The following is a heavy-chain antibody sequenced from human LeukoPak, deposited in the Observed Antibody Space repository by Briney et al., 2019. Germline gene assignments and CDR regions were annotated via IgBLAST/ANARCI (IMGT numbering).Heavy chain of an antibody. J-gene: IGHJ3*02. CDR2: MNPNSGNT. Sequence: ASVKGSCNASGDTLTTNDINWVRQATVQGLEWRGWMNPNSGNTGYAQKFQGRVTMTRNTSISTAYMELTNLRSEDTAVYYCARVTAAGTWTFDIWGQGTTVTVSS. D-gene: IGHD6-13*01. CDR3: ARVTAAGTWTFDI. CDR1: GDTLTTND. V-gene: IGHV1-8*01.